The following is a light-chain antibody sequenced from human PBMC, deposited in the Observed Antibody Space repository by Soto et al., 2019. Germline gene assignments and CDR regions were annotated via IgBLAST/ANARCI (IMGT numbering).Light chain of an antibody. J-gene: IGLJ1*01. CDR1: SSDVGGYKY. CDR3: SSYAGINNLGV. Sequence: QSVLTQPPYASGSPGQSVTISCTGTSSDVGGYKYVSWYQQHPGKAPKLMIVEVNKRPSGVPDRFSGSKSGNTASLTVSGLQEEDEADYYCSSYAGINNLGVFGTGTKVTVL. CDR2: EVN. V-gene: IGLV2-8*01.